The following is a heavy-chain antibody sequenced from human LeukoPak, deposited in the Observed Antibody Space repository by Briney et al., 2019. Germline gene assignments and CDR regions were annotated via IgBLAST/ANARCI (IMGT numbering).Heavy chain of an antibody. J-gene: IGHJ6*02. CDR1: GFTFSSYG. D-gene: IGHD3-3*01. Sequence: GRSLRLSCAASGFTFSSYGMHWVRQAPGKGLEWVAVISYDGSNKYYADSVKGRFTISRDNSKNTLYLQMNSLRAEDTAVYYCAKGSDTDPFFGDNYYYGTDVWGQGTTVTVSS. CDR3: AKGSDTDPFFGDNYYYGTDV. V-gene: IGHV3-30*18. CDR2: ISYDGSNK.